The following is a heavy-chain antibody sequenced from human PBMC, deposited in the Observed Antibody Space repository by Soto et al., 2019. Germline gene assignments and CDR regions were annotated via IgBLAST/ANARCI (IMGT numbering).Heavy chain of an antibody. CDR1: GFTFSSYW. Sequence: QPGGSLRLSCAASGFTFSSYWMSWVRQAPGKGLEWVANIKQDGSEKYYVDSVKGRFTISRDNAKNSLYLQMNSLRAEDTAVYYCARGALTYYDFWSGYYTRGRYYYYYGMDVWGQGTTVTVSS. J-gene: IGHJ6*02. CDR3: ARGALTYYDFWSGYYTRGRYYYYYGMDV. CDR2: IKQDGSEK. V-gene: IGHV3-7*04. D-gene: IGHD3-3*01.